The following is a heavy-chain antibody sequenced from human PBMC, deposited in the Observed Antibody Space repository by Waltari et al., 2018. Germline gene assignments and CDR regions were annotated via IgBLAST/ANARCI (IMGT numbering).Heavy chain of an antibody. J-gene: IGHJ5*02. CDR3: AKGPHCGGDGYHGP. Sequence: QVQLQESGPGLVKPSETLSLTCTVSAASISSSHWSWIRQPAGKGLEWIGRITPRGTPNYSPSLKSRVTISVDTSKNQVSLKLSSVTAADTAVYYCAKGPHCGGDGYHGPWGQGTLVTVSS. CDR1: AASISSSH. V-gene: IGHV4-4*07. CDR2: ITPRGTP. D-gene: IGHD2-21*01.